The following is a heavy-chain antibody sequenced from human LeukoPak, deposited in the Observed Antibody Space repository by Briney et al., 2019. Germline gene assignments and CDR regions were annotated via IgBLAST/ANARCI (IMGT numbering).Heavy chain of an antibody. V-gene: IGHV5-51*01. J-gene: IGHJ5*02. Sequence: GESLKISCKGSGYSFTSYWIGWVRQTPGKGLEWMGIIYPGDSDTGYSPSFQGQVTISADKSISTAYLQWSSLKASDTAMYYCARQSPIIAHNWFDPWGQGTLVTVSS. CDR1: GYSFTSYW. CDR2: IYPGDSDT. D-gene: IGHD3-10*01. CDR3: ARQSPIIAHNWFDP.